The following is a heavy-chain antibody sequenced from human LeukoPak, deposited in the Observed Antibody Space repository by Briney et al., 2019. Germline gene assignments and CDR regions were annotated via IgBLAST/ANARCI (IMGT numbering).Heavy chain of an antibody. D-gene: IGHD2-21*01. Sequence: GGSLRLSCAASGFDFEDYAIHWVRQVPGKGLEWVSGISWNSGAKAYADSVRGRFTISRDNAKNSLYLQMNSLRAEDTAVYYCARDRPFHKDAFDIWGQGTMVTVSS. CDR3: ARDRPFHKDAFDI. CDR2: ISWNSGAK. CDR1: GFDFEDYA. V-gene: IGHV3-9*01. J-gene: IGHJ3*02.